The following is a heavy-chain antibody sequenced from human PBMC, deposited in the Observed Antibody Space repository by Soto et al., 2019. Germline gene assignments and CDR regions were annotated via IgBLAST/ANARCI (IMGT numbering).Heavy chain of an antibody. Sequence: SETLSLTCSISSGGYYWSWIRQHPGKGLEWIVYIYYNGRTYYNPSLKSRVNISVDTSKKQFYLKLSSVTAADTAVYYCARTLSGSYSKFDYWGQGTLVTVSS. CDR2: IYYNGRT. CDR3: ARTLSGSYSKFDY. CDR1: SISSGGYY. J-gene: IGHJ4*02. V-gene: IGHV4-31*02. D-gene: IGHD3-10*01.